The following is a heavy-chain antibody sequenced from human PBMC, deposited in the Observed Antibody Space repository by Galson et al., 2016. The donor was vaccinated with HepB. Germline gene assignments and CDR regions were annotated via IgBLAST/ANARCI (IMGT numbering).Heavy chain of an antibody. CDR3: ARGSPGQSSSWLNFDY. V-gene: IGHV4-39*07. CDR2: IYESGST. D-gene: IGHD6-13*01. Sequence: SETLSLTCTVSDDSISSSSYFWGWIRQPPGKGLEWIGNIYESGSTYYNPSLKSRVTISVDTSKKQLSLTLKSVTAADTAVYYCARGSPGQSSSWLNFDYWGQGTLVTVSS. J-gene: IGHJ4*02. CDR1: DDSISSSSYF.